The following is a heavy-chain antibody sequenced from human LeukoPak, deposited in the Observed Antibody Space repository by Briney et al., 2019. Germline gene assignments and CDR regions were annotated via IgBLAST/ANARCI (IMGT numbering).Heavy chain of an antibody. CDR3: ARVSGYRTLSFDY. V-gene: IGHV3-7*01. CDR2: INEGANVK. D-gene: IGHD6-25*01. Sequence: GGSLRLSCAASGFTFSAYWMTWVRQAPGKGLEWLANINEGANVKFYVDSVKGRFIISRDNAKNTLYLQMNSLRAEDTAVYYCARVSGYRTLSFDYWGQGTLVTVSS. J-gene: IGHJ4*02. CDR1: GFTFSAYW.